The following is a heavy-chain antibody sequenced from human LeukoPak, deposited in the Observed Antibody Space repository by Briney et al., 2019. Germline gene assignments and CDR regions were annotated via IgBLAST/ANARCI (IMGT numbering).Heavy chain of an antibody. CDR1: GYNVTSYD. CDR2: SSAYNGNT. V-gene: IGHV1-18*01. D-gene: IGHD3-9*01. J-gene: IGHJ4*02. CDR3: AREERRLRYFVPRPPPFDY. Sequence: GASVKVSCKATGYNVTSYDISRVRQAPGQWLEWMGWSSAYNGNTNYAQKLQGRVTMTTDTSTSTAYMELRSLRSDDTAVYYCAREERRLRYFVPRPPPFDYWGQGTLVTVSS.